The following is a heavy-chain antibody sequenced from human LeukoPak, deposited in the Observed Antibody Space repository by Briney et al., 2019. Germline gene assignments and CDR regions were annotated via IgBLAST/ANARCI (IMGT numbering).Heavy chain of an antibody. CDR3: ARAEYPYRYNWNYVTDY. D-gene: IGHD1-7*01. J-gene: IGHJ4*02. CDR1: GFTVSSNY. CDR2: IYNDDNT. Sequence: PGGSLRLSCAASGFTVSSNYMSWVRQAPGKGLEWVSVIYNDDNTYYADSVKGRFTISRDNSKNTLYLQMNSLRAEDTAVYYCARAEYPYRYNWNYVTDYWGQGTLVTVSS. V-gene: IGHV3-53*05.